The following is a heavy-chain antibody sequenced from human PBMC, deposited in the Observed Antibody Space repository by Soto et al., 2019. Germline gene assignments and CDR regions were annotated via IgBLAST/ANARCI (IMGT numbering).Heavy chain of an antibody. CDR2: ISNNGDST. CDR3: ARDPGGPAHVYFSGMDV. V-gene: IGHV3-64*01. Sequence: GGSLRLSCAASGFTFINYCMHWVRQAPEKGLEYVAAISNNGDSTSYGNSVKGRFIIFRDNANNMLYLQMDNLRAEDMAVYYCARDPGGPAHVYFSGMDVWGQGTTVTVSS. D-gene: IGHD1-26*01. CDR1: GFTFINYC. J-gene: IGHJ6*02.